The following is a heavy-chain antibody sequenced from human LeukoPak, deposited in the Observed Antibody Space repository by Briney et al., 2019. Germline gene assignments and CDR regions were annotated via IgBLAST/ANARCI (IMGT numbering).Heavy chain of an antibody. V-gene: IGHV5-51*01. CDR3: ATPHDATAYYYDSSGYFY. CDR1: GYNFGGYW. D-gene: IGHD3-22*01. Sequence: GESLKISCKGSGYNFGGYWIAWVRQMPGKGLEWMRIFYPADSDTRYSPSFQGQVTISADKSITTAYLQWSSLKASDTAMYYCATPHDATAYYYDSSGYFYWGQGTLVTVSS. CDR2: FYPADSDT. J-gene: IGHJ4*02.